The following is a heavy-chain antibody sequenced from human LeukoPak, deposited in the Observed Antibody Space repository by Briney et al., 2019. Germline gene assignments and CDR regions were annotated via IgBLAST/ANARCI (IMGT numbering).Heavy chain of an antibody. CDR1: GFTFTSYS. D-gene: IGHD6-19*01. V-gene: IGHV3-64D*09. CDR3: VSRTSSGWYDF. J-gene: IGHJ5*01. CDR2: INDNGGST. Sequence: GGSLRLSCSASGFTFTSYSMHWVRQAPGKGLEYVSAINDNGGSTYYGDSVKGRFTISRDNSKNTPYLQMSSLRGDDTAIYYCVSRTSSGWYDFWGQGTLVIVSS.